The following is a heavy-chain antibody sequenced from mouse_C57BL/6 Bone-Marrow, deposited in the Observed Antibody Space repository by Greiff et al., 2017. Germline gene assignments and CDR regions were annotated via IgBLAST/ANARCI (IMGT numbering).Heavy chain of an antibody. CDR2: ISSGSSTI. D-gene: IGHD1-1*02. J-gene: IGHJ3*01. Sequence: EVKLMESGGGLVKPGGSLKLSCAASGFTFSDYGMHWVRQAPEKGLEWVAYISSGSSTIYYADTVKGRLTISRDNAKNTLFLQMTSLRSEDTAMYYCARWSPFAYWGQGTLVTVSA. V-gene: IGHV5-17*01. CDR1: GFTFSDYG. CDR3: ARWSPFAY.